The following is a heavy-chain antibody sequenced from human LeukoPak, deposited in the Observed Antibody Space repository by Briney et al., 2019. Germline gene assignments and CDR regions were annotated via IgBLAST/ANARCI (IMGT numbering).Heavy chain of an antibody. CDR3: ASQRLAVAGVSGFDP. CDR2: LYTSGST. Sequence: SETLSLTCTVSGGPISSYYWNWIRQPAGKGLEWIGRLYTSGSTNYNPSLKSRVTMSVDTSKNQFSLKLSSVTAADTAVYYCASQRLAVAGVSGFDPWGQGTLVTVSS. CDR1: GGPISSYY. V-gene: IGHV4-4*07. J-gene: IGHJ5*02. D-gene: IGHD6-19*01.